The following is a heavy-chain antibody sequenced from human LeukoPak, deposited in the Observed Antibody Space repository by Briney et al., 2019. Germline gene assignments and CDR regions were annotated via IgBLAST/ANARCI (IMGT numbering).Heavy chain of an antibody. D-gene: IGHD1-26*01. J-gene: IGHJ4*02. Sequence: SETLSLTCAVYGGSFSGYYWSWIRQPPGKGLEWIGEINHSGSTNYNPSLKSRVTISVDTSKNQLSLKLSSVTAADTAVYYCARVSWGFDYWGQGTLVTVSS. V-gene: IGHV4-34*01. CDR2: INHSGST. CDR3: ARVSWGFDY. CDR1: GGSFSGYY.